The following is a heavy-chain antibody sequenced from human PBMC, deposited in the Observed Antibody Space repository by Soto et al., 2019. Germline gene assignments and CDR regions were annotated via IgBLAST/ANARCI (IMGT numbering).Heavy chain of an antibody. Sequence: EVQLVESGGGLVKPGGSLRLSCAASGFTFSSYSMNWVRQAPGKGLEWVSSISRTSSYIYYADSVKGRFTISRDNAKNSLNLQMTSLRAEDTAMYYCARAPHGITMVWGGSPTDYWGQGTLVTVSS. D-gene: IGHD3-10*01. CDR2: ISRTSSYI. J-gene: IGHJ4*02. CDR1: GFTFSSYS. V-gene: IGHV3-21*01. CDR3: ARAPHGITMVWGGSPTDY.